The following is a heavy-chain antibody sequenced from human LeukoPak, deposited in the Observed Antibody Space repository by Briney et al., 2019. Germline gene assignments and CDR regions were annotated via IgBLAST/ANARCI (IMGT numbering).Heavy chain of an antibody. V-gene: IGHV4-39*01. D-gene: IGHD1-26*01. CDR1: GASISGGTYY. CDR2: IYYTGST. CDR3: ARRGGSGRAFDY. J-gene: IGHJ4*02. Sequence: KPSETLSLTCSVSGASISGGTYYWGWLRQPPGKGLEGIGSIYYTGSTYDNPSLRSRVTISVDTSKNQFSLKLSSVTAADTAVYYCARRGGSGRAFDYWGQGTLVSVCS.